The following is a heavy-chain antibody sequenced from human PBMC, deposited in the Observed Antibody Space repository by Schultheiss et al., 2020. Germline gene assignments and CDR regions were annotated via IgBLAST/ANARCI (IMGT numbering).Heavy chain of an antibody. Sequence: SATLSLTCTVSGGSISSSSYYWGWIRQPPGKGLEWIGEINHSGSTNYNPSLKSRVTISVDTSKNQFSLKLSSVTAADTAVYYCARDFPRDMTTLTIGRKNRRLFQGFDCWGEGALVTVSS. J-gene: IGHJ4*01. CDR2: INHSGST. V-gene: IGHV4-39*02. CDR3: ARDFPRDMTTLTIGRKNRRLFQGFDC. CDR1: GGSISSSSYY. D-gene: IGHD4-11*01.